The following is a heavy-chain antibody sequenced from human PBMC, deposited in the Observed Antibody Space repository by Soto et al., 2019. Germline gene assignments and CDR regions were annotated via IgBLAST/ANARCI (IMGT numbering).Heavy chain of an antibody. CDR1: GFTFSSYG. J-gene: IGHJ5*02. V-gene: IGHV3-33*01. Sequence: QVQLVESGGGVVQPGRSLRLSCAASGFTFSSYGMHWVRQAPGKGLEWVAVIWYDGSNKYYADSVKGRFTISRDNSKNPLYLQMNSLRAEDTAVYYCARDVLLWFGEKGGWFDPWGQGTLVTVSS. D-gene: IGHD3-10*01. CDR2: IWYDGSNK. CDR3: ARDVLLWFGEKGGWFDP.